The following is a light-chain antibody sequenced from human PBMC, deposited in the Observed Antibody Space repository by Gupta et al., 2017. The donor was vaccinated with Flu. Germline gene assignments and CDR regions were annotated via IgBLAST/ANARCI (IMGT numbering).Light chain of an antibody. Sequence: PATLSLSPGERATLSCRASQSVNRYLAWYQQKPGQAPRLFIYDASNRATGIPARFSGSGSGTDFTLTISSLEPEDSAVYFCQQRSNWPLTFGGGTKVEIK. J-gene: IGKJ4*01. CDR1: QSVNRY. CDR3: QQRSNWPLT. CDR2: DAS. V-gene: IGKV3-11*01.